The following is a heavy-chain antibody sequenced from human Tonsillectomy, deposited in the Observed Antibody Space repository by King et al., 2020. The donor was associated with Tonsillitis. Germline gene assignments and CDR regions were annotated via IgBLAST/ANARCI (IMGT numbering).Heavy chain of an antibody. D-gene: IGHD3-22*01. CDR3: ARNLFYYDSSGYYYNAFDI. J-gene: IGHJ3*02. Sequence: VQLQQSSPGLVKPSQTLSLTCAISGDSVSSNSAAWNWIRQSPSRGLEWLGRTYYRSKWYNDYAVSVKSRITINPDTSKNQFSLQLNSVTPEDTAVYYCARNLFYYDSSGYYYNAFDIWGQGTMVTVSS. V-gene: IGHV6-1*01. CDR1: GDSVSSNSAA. CDR2: TYYRSKWYN.